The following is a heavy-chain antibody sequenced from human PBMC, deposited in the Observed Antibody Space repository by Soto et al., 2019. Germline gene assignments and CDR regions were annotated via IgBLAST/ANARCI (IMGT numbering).Heavy chain of an antibody. D-gene: IGHD3-16*02. J-gene: IGHJ4*02. CDR1: GFTFSDYY. CDR2: ISSSGSTI. V-gene: IGHV3-11*01. CDR3: ASPGIPLGELSLFPEPYYFDY. Sequence: PGGSLRLSCAASGFTFSDYYMSWIRQAPGKGLEWVSYISSSGSTIYYADSVKGRFTISRDNAKNSLYLQMNSLRAEDTAVYYCASPGIPLGELSLFPEPYYFDYWGQGTLVTVSS.